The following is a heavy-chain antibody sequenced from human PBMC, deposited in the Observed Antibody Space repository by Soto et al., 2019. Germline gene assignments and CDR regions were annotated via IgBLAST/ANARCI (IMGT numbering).Heavy chain of an antibody. CDR2: INHSGST. J-gene: IGHJ4*02. CDR1: GGSFSGYY. CDR3: ARGSGTGSFRPMEFDY. D-gene: IGHD3-10*01. V-gene: IGHV4-34*01. Sequence: PSETLSLTCAVYGGSFSGYYWSWIRQPPGKGLEWIGEINHSGSTNYNPSLKSRVTISVDTSKNQFSLKLSSVTAADTAVYYCARGSGTGSFRPMEFDYWGQGTLVTVSS.